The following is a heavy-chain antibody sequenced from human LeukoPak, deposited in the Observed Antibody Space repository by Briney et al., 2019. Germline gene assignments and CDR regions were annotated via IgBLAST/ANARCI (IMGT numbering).Heavy chain of an antibody. CDR1: GFTFRSYW. CDR2: IKQDGSEK. CDR3: ARDLPNGWFDY. V-gene: IGHV3-7*01. D-gene: IGHD6-19*01. J-gene: IGHJ4*02. Sequence: GQSLRLSXAVSGFTFRSYWMTWVCQAPGKGLEWVANIKQDGSEKYYLDSVKGRFTISRDNAKNSVYLQVNSLRAEDTAVYYCARDLPNGWFDYWGQGTLVTVSS.